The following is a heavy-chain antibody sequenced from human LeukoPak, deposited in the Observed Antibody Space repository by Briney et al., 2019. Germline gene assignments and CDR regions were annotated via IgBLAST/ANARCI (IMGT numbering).Heavy chain of an antibody. CDR1: GFTFSSYA. V-gene: IGHV3-30*04. J-gene: IGHJ3*02. CDR2: ISYDGSNK. CDR3: VKPESWIQLWYDAFDI. Sequence: GRSLRLSCAASGFTFSSYAMHWVRQAPGKGLEWVAVISYDGSNKYYADSVKGRFTISRDNSKNTLYLQMNSLRAEDTAVYYCVKPESWIQLWYDAFDIWGQGTMVTVSS. D-gene: IGHD5-18*01.